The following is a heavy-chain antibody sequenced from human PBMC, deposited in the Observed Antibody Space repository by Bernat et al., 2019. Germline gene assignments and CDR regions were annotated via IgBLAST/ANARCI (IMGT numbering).Heavy chain of an antibody. CDR2: IKYDGSEK. Sequence: EVQLVESGGGLVKPGGSLRLSCAASGFTFSSFWMSWVRQAPGKGLEWVSTIKYDGSEKFYVDPVQGRFTISRDNAKNSVYLQMNSLRAEDTAVYYCARRNDFQNWFDPWGQGTLVTVSS. CDR3: ARRNDFQNWFDP. D-gene: IGHD3-3*01. CDR1: GFTFSSFW. V-gene: IGHV3-7*01. J-gene: IGHJ5*02.